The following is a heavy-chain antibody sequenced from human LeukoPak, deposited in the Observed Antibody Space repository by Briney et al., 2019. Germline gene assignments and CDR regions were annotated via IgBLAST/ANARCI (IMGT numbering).Heavy chain of an antibody. CDR2: VSGSGGIT. J-gene: IGHJ3*02. Sequence: GGSLRLSCAASGFTFNSYAMTWVRQAPGKGLEWVSHVSGSGGITYYADSVKGRFTIFRDNSKNTLYLQMNSLRAEDTAVYYCARVRTRTDAFDIWGQGTMVTVSS. D-gene: IGHD3/OR15-3a*01. CDR1: GFTFNSYA. CDR3: ARVRTRTDAFDI. V-gene: IGHV3-23*01.